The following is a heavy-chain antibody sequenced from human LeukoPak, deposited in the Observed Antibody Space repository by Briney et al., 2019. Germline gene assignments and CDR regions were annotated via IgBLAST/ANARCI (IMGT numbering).Heavy chain of an antibody. V-gene: IGHV1-46*01. J-gene: IGHJ6*03. CDR2: ISPSGGST. CDR3: AKGGIHRGYYYYYMDV. D-gene: IGHD6-13*01. CDR1: GYTFTSNY. Sequence: ASVKVSCKAFGYTFTSNYMHWVRQAPGQGPEWMGVISPSGGSTTYAQKFQGRVTLTRDMSTSTDYLELSSLRSEDTAVYYCAKGGIHRGYYYYYMDVWGKGTTVTISS.